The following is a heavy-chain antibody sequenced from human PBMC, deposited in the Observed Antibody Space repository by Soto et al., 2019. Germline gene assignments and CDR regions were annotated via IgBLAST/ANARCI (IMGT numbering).Heavy chain of an antibody. CDR1: GGSISSSSYY. V-gene: IGHV4-61*05. D-gene: IGHD3-16*01. CDR3: ARAYGNRYYYYYMDV. Sequence: SETLSLTCTVSGGSISSSSYYWGWIRQPPGKGLEWIGYIYYSGSTNYNPSLKSRVTISVDTSKNQFSLKLSSVTAADTAVYYCARAYGNRYYYYYMDVWGKGTTVTVSS. CDR2: IYYSGST. J-gene: IGHJ6*03.